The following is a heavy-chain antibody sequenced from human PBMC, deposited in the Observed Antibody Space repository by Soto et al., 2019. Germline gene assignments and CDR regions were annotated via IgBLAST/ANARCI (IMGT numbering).Heavy chain of an antibody. CDR2: INHSGST. V-gene: IGHV4-34*01. CDR1: GGSFSGYY. J-gene: IGHJ4*02. D-gene: IGHD3-9*01. Sequence: QVQLQQWGAGLLKPSETLSLTCAVYGGSFSGYYWSWIRQPPGKGLEWIGEINHSGSTNYNPSLKSRVTISVDTSKNQFSLKLSSVTAADTAVYYCARYRYYDNLTGGVYFDYWGQGTLVTVSS. CDR3: ARYRYYDNLTGGVYFDY.